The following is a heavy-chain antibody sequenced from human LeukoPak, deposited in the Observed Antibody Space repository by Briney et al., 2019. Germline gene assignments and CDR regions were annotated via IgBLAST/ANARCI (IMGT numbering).Heavy chain of an antibody. V-gene: IGHV3-30-3*01. J-gene: IGHJ4*02. D-gene: IGHD6-13*01. Sequence: GGSLRLSCAASGFTFSSYAMHWVRQAPSKGLEWVAVISYDGSNKYYADSVKGRFTISRDNSKNTLYLQMNSLRAEDTAVYYCARDLEIAAAGLDYWGQGTLVTVSS. CDR1: GFTFSSYA. CDR3: ARDLEIAAAGLDY. CDR2: ISYDGSNK.